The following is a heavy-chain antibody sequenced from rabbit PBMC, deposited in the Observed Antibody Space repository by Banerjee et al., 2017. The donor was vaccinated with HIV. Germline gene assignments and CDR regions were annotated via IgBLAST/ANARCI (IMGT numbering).Heavy chain of an antibody. Sequence: QSLEESGGGLVQPEGSLTLTCTASGLSFSSYWMSWVRQAPGKGLEWIGYIAPDYGTTDYASWAKGRFTISKTSSTTVTLQMTSLTAADTATYFCARDLAGVIGWNFGLWGQGTLVTVS. CDR3: ARDLAGVIGWNFGL. CDR2: IAPDYGTT. V-gene: IGHV1S40*01. CDR1: GLSFSSYW. D-gene: IGHD4-1*01. J-gene: IGHJ3*01.